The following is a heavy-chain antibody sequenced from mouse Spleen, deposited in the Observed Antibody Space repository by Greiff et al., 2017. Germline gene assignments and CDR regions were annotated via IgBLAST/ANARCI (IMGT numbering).Heavy chain of an antibody. CDR3: AGVATDYAMDY. V-gene: IGHV1-7*01. CDR1: GYTFTSYW. Sequence: QVQLQQSGAELAKPGASVKLSCKASGYTFTSYWMHWVKQRPGQGLEWIGYITPSSGYTKYNQKFKDKATLTADKSSSTAYMQLSSLTYEDSAVYYCAGVATDYAMDYWGQGTSVTVSS. J-gene: IGHJ4*01. D-gene: IGHD1-1*01. CDR2: ITPSSGYT.